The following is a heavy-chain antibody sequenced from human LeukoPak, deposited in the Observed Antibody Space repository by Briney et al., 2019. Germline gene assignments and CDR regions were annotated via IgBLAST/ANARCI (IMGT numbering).Heavy chain of an antibody. Sequence: GGSLRLSCAASGFTFSDYYMSWIRQAPGKGLEWVSYINIFGSTIYYADSVKGRFTISRDNAKNSLYLQMNSLRAADTAVYYCARLQGFLISFGGLGYWGQGTLVTVSS. D-gene: IGHD3-16*01. V-gene: IGHV3-11*04. CDR2: INIFGSTI. CDR1: GFTFSDYY. CDR3: ARLQGFLISFGGLGY. J-gene: IGHJ4*02.